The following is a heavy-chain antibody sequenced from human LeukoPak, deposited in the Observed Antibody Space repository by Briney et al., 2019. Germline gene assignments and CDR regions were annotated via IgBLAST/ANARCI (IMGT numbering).Heavy chain of an antibody. Sequence: SETLSLTCTVSGGSVSSGSYYWSWIRQPPGKGLEWIGYIYYSGSTNYNPSLKSRVTISVDTSKNQFSLKLSSVTAADTAVYYCARVQARFGDAFDIWGQGTMVTVSS. CDR2: IYYSGST. CDR3: ARVQARFGDAFDI. J-gene: IGHJ3*02. D-gene: IGHD3-16*01. V-gene: IGHV4-61*01. CDR1: GGSVSSGSYY.